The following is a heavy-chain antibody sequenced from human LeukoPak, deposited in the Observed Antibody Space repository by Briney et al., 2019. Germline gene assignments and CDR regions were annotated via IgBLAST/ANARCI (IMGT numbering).Heavy chain of an antibody. CDR2: IIPILGIA. CDR1: GGTFSSYA. J-gene: IGHJ4*02. D-gene: IGHD3-22*01. V-gene: IGHV1-69*04. Sequence: SVKVSCKASGGTFSSYAISWVRQAPGQGLEWMGRIIPILGIANYAQKFQGRVTITADKSTSTAYMELSSLRSEDTAVYYCARDPSFVSDSSGYLDYWGQGTLVTVSS. CDR3: ARDPSFVSDSSGYLDY.